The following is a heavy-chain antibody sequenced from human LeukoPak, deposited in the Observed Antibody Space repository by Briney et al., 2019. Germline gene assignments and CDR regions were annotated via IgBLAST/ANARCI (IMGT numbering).Heavy chain of an antibody. D-gene: IGHD1-20*01. CDR1: GFTFSSYG. Sequence: GGSLRLSCAASGFTFSSYGMHWVRQAPGKGLEWVAFIRYDGSNKYYADSVKGRFTVSRDNSNSRVYLQMNSLRAEDTAVYYCARGNWNVDLVLWGQGTLVTVYS. V-gene: IGHV3-30*02. CDR3: ARGNWNVDLVL. CDR2: IRYDGSNK. J-gene: IGHJ4*02.